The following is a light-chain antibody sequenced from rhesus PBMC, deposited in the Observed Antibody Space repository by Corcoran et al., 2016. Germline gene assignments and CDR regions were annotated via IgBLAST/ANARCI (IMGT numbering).Light chain of an antibody. V-gene: IGKV1-25*01. CDR3: QQYYRPPLYT. CDR1: RAINND. CDR2: EAT. J-gene: IGKJ2*01. Sequence: DIQMTQSPSSLSASVGDRVTITCRASRAINNDLAWYQQTPGQPPDLLSYEATPLQDGIPSRFIGSGTGSDFTLSISSLHSDGFATYYCQQYYRPPLYTFGQGTKVEIK.